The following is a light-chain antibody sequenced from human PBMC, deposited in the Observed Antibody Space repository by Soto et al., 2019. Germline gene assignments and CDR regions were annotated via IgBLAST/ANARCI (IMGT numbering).Light chain of an antibody. Sequence: EIVMTQSPATLSVSPGERATLSCRASQTVGSNLAWYQQRPGQAPRLLIYGASTRATGRPARFSGRGSGTEFTLTISSLQSEAFALYYCQQYSKWPLFTFGPGTRVDIK. J-gene: IGKJ3*01. CDR1: QTVGSN. V-gene: IGKV3-15*01. CDR3: QQYSKWPLFT. CDR2: GAS.